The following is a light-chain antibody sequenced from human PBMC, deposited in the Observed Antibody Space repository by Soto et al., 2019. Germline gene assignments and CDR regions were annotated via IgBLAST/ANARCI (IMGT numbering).Light chain of an antibody. V-gene: IGKV1D-12*01. CDR3: QQADNLPIT. CDR2: AAS. Sequence: DIQMTQSPSSVSASVGDRVTITCRASQVMSNWLAWYQQKPGKAPKLLIFAASTLQSGVPSRFSGSGSRTDFTLTISDLQPEDVATYYCQQADNLPITFGQGTRLEIK. J-gene: IGKJ5*01. CDR1: QVMSNW.